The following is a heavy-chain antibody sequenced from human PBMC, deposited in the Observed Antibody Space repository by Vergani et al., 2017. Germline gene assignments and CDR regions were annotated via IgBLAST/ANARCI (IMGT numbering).Heavy chain of an antibody. CDR2: IYHSGST. CDR3: ATTNSGSYPTNAFDI. CDR1: GYSITSVYY. J-gene: IGHJ3*02. V-gene: IGHV4-38-2*01. D-gene: IGHD1-26*01. Sequence: QVQLQESGPGLVKPSDTLSLTCAVPGYSITSVYYWGWNLQLRAKWMEWLGSIYHSGSTYYNPSLKIRDTISVDTSKNQFSLKLSSVTAADTAVYYCATTNSGSYPTNAFDIWGQGTMITVSS.